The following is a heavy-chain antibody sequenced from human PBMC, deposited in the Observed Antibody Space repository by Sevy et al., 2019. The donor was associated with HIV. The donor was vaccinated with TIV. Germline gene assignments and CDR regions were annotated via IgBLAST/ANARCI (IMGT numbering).Heavy chain of an antibody. D-gene: IGHD3-10*01. J-gene: IGHJ4*02. CDR2: MNPDSGNT. Sequence: ASVKVSCKASGYIFTNYEINWVRQATGQGLEWLGRMNPDSGNTDYAQKFQGRVTMTRNTSISTAYMELSSLRSDDTAVYYCARDRGHVLEEILFDNWGQGTLVTVSS. V-gene: IGHV1-8*01. CDR1: GYIFTNYE. CDR3: ARDRGHVLEEILFDN.